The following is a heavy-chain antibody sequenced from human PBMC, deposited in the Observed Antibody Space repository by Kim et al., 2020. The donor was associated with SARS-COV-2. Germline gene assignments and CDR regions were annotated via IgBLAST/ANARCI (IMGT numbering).Heavy chain of an antibody. J-gene: IGHJ4*02. Sequence: NYNPSLKSRVTISVDTSKNQCSLMRNSVTAAHTAVYYCAGVPYGSGRIDYWGQGTLVTVSS. CDR3: AGVPYGSGRIDY. V-gene: IGHV4-59*01. D-gene: IGHD3-10*01.